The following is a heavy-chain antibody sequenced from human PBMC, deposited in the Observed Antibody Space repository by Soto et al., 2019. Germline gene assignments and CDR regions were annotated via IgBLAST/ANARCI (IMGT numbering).Heavy chain of an antibody. CDR3: AIPRLYESSGYYFDC. D-gene: IGHD3-22*01. J-gene: IGHJ4*02. CDR1: GYTFTSYG. V-gene: IGHV1-18*01. Sequence: QVQLVQSGAEVKKPGASVKVSCKASGYTFTSYGISWGRQAPGQGLEWMGWISAYNGNTHYAQKLQGRLTITTDTSTSIAYRVLRSMSSTDTAVYYCAIPRLYESSGYYFDCWGQGTLVTVSS. CDR2: ISAYNGNT.